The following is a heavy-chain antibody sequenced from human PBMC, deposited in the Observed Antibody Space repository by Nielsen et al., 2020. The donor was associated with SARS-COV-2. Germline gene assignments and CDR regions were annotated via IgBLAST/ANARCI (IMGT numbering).Heavy chain of an antibody. Sequence: SETLSLTCTVSGGSVNNNDWWTWVRQSPGKGLEWIGEVSHSGNTIYSPSLKSRVTLSMDKSKSQFSLRLTSVSAADTAVYFCARGHLVVVPSPILGLGPFFYSFYLDVWGKGTTVIVSS. J-gene: IGHJ6*03. CDR2: VSHSGNT. V-gene: IGHV4-4*02. CDR3: ARGHLVVVPSPILGLGPFFYSFYLDV. CDR1: GGSVNNNDW. D-gene: IGHD2-2*02.